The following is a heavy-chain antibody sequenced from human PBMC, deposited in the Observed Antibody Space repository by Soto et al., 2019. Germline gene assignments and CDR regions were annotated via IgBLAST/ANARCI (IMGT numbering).Heavy chain of an antibody. CDR1: GASITRGGFH. CDR3: ARRGSGPTFDS. Sequence: QLQLQESGPGLVKPSETLSLTCAVTGASITRGGFHWGWIRQSPGQGLEWIGSLYSGSTYYNPSLKRRVTISADTSKNDFSLRLTSVTAADTAVYYWARRGSGPTFDSWGRGTLVTVSS. D-gene: IGHD3-10*01. J-gene: IGHJ4*02. V-gene: IGHV4-39*02. CDR2: LYSGST.